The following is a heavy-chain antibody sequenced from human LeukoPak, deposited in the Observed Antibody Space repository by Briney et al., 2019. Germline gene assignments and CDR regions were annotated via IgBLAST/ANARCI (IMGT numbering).Heavy chain of an antibody. Sequence: SETLSLTCAVSGGSISSGGYSWSWIRQPPGKGLEWIGEINHSGSTNYNPSLKSRVTISVDTSKNQFSLKLSSVTAADTAVYYCARGLGGDYVYWGQGTLVTVSS. CDR3: ARGLGGDYVY. CDR1: GGSISSGGYS. CDR2: INHSGST. V-gene: IGHV4-34*01. J-gene: IGHJ4*02. D-gene: IGHD4-17*01.